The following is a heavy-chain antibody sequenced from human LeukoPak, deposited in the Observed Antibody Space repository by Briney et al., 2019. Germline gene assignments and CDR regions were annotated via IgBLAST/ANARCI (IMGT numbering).Heavy chain of an antibody. V-gene: IGHV1-2*02. J-gene: IGHJ4*02. CDR3: ARDFPDY. CDR1: GGTFSGSA. Sequence: ASVKVSCKASGGTFSGSAITWVRQAPGQGLEWMGWINPNSGGTNYAQKFQGRATMTRDTSISTAYMELSRLRSDDTAVYYCARDFPDYWGQGTLVTVSS. CDR2: INPNSGGT.